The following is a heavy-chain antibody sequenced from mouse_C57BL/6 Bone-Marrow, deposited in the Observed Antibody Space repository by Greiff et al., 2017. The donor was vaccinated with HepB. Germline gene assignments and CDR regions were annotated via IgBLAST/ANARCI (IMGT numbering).Heavy chain of an antibody. V-gene: IGHV14-1*01. CDR2: IDPEDGDT. D-gene: IGHD1-1*01. Sequence: VQLKQSGAELVRPGASVKLSCTASGFNIKDYYMHWVKQRPEQGLEWIGRIDPEDGDTEYAPKFQGKATMTADTSSNTAYLQLSSLTSEDTAVYYCTFYGSSPYYFDYWGQGTTLTVSS. CDR3: TFYGSSPYYFDY. CDR1: GFNIKDYY. J-gene: IGHJ2*01.